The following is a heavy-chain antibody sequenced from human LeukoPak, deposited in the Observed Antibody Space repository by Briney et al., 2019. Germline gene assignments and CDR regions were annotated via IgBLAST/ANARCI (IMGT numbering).Heavy chain of an antibody. V-gene: IGHV1-2*02. CDR1: GYTFTGYY. Sequence: ASVKVSCKASGYTFTGYYMHWVRQAPGQGLEWMGWINPNSGDTNYAQRFQGRVTMTRDTSTSTAYMELSSLRSEDTAVYYCARTVGASPFGYYYYYMDVWGKGTTVSVSS. CDR3: ARTVGASPFGYYYYYMDV. J-gene: IGHJ6*03. D-gene: IGHD1-26*01. CDR2: INPNSGDT.